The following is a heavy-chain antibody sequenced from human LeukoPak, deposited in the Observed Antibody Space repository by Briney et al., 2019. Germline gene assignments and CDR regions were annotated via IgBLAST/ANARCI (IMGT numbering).Heavy chain of an antibody. V-gene: IGHV3-74*01. CDR2: ITSDGSTT. J-gene: IGHJ4*02. CDR1: GFTFNNYW. D-gene: IGHD2-8*02. CDR3: ARVRTGYYSDY. Sequence: PGGSLRLSCAVSGFTFNNYWMYWVRQAPGKGLVWVSFITSDGSTTTYADSVKGRFTISRDDAKNTLYLQMNSLRVEDTAVYYCARVRTGYYSDYWDQGTLVTVSS.